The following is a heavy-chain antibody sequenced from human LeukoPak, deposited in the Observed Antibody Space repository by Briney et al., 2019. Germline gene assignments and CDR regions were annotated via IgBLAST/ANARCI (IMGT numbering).Heavy chain of an antibody. V-gene: IGHV1-69*13. J-gene: IGHJ4*02. CDR3: ARDRDDSSGYYYGRVLEY. CDR2: IIPIFGTA. Sequence: SVKVSCKASGGTFSSYAISWVRQASGQGLEWMGGIIPIFGTANYAQKFQGRVTITADESTSTAYMELSSPRSEDTALYYCARDRDDSSGYYYGRVLEYWGQGTLVTVSS. CDR1: GGTFSSYA. D-gene: IGHD3-22*01.